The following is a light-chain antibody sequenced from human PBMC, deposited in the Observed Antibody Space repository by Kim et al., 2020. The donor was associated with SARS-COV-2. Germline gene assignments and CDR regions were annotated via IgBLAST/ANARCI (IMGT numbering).Light chain of an antibody. J-gene: IGKJ4*01. V-gene: IGKV3-20*01. CDR2: GAS. CDR3: QQYDNSLLT. CDR1: RSVSRNS. Sequence: PGERATLSCRASRSVSRNSLAWYQQKPGQAPRLLIYGASNRATGIPDRFSGSGSGTDFTLTINRLAPEDLAVYFCQQYDNSLLTFGGGTKVDIK.